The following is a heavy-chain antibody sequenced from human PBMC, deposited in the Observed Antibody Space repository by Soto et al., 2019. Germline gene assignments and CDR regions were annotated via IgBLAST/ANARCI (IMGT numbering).Heavy chain of an antibody. J-gene: IGHJ4*02. Sequence: EVQLVESGGGLVQPGGSLRLSCAASGFTFSGYWMSWVRQAPEKGLEWVANIKQDESQKYYVDSVKGRFTISRDNAKRSLYLQMNSLRAEDTAVYFCARGARSLDYWGQGTLVTVSS. D-gene: IGHD6-6*01. V-gene: IGHV3-7*01. CDR3: ARGARSLDY. CDR1: GFTFSGYW. CDR2: IKQDESQK.